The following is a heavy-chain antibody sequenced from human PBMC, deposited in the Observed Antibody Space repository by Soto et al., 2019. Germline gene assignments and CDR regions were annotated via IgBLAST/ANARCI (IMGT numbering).Heavy chain of an antibody. CDR2: INQDGSQK. V-gene: IGHV3-7*01. CDR1: GFTFSSYW. J-gene: IGHJ4*02. D-gene: IGHD3-16*01. CDR3: ARDRGEMDN. Sequence: EVQLVESGGGLVQPGGSLRLSCAASGFTFSSYWMSWVRQAPGKGLGWVANINQDGSQKYYVDSVKGRFTISRDNAKNSLYLQMNSLRAEDTAVYYCARDRGEMDNWGQGTLVTVSS.